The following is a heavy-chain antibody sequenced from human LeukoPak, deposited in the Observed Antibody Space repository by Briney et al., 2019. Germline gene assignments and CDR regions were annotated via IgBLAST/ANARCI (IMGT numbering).Heavy chain of an antibody. CDR1: GGSISSYY. CDR3: ARVVRFGELFRIDY. J-gene: IGHJ4*02. V-gene: IGHV4-59*01. D-gene: IGHD3-10*01. Sequence: SETLCLTCTVSGGSISSYYWSWIRQPPGKGLEWIGYIYYSGSTNYNPSLKSRVTISVDTSKNQFSLKLSSVTAADAAVYYCARVVRFGELFRIDYWGQGTLVTVS. CDR2: IYYSGST.